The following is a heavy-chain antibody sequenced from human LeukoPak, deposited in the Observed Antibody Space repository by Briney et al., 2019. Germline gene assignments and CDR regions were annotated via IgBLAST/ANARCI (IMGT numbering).Heavy chain of an antibody. CDR3: ATQNRLYYFDY. CDR2: ISAYNGNT. Sequence: ASVKVSCKASGYTFTGYYMHWVRQAPGQGLEWMGWISAYNGNTNYAQKLQGRVTMTTDTSTSTAYMELRSLRSDDTAVYYCATQNRLYYFDYWGQGTLVTVSS. J-gene: IGHJ4*02. CDR1: GYTFTGYY. D-gene: IGHD2/OR15-2a*01. V-gene: IGHV1-18*04.